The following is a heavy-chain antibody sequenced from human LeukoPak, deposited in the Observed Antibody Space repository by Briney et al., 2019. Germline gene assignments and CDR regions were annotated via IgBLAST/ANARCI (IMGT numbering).Heavy chain of an antibody. CDR2: IIPIFGTA. Sequence: SVKVSCKSSGGTFSSYAISWVRQAPGQGLEWMGGIIPIFGTANYAQKFQGRVTITADKSTSTAYMELNSLRSKDTAVYYCARGGYSYGTDYWGQGTLVTVSS. CDR3: ARGGYSYGTDY. D-gene: IGHD5-18*01. J-gene: IGHJ4*02. V-gene: IGHV1-69*06. CDR1: GGTFSSYA.